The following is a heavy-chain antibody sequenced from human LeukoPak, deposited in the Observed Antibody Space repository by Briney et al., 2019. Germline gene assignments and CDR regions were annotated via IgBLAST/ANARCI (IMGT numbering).Heavy chain of an antibody. CDR1: GYTFTNNF. CDR2: INPSGDNT. V-gene: IGHV1-46*01. Sequence: ASVKVSCKASGYTFTNNFMHWVRQAPGQGLEWMGIINPSGDNTWYAQKFQGRVTMTRDMATSTDYMEVSSLRSEDTAVYYCARDSSKLYYYGSGTDNWFDPWGQGTLVTVSS. D-gene: IGHD3-10*01. CDR3: ARDSSKLYYYGSGTDNWFDP. J-gene: IGHJ5*02.